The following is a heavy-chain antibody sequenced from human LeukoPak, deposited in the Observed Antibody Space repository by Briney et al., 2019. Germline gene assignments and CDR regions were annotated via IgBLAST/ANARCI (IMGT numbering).Heavy chain of an antibody. V-gene: IGHV3-48*02. CDR3: ARGLGSSWFYR. D-gene: IGHD6-13*01. Sequence: GVLRLSCAASGFTFSNNNMNWVRQAPGKGPEWLSFISGSGSPVSYAESLQGRFTISRDNAKNLLYLQMINLRDEDTAVYYCARGLGSSWFYRWGQGTLVTVSS. CDR1: GFTFSNNN. J-gene: IGHJ4*02. CDR2: ISGSGSPV.